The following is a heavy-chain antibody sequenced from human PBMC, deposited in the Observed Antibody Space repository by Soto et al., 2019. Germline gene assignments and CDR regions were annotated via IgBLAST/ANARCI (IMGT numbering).Heavy chain of an antibody. V-gene: IGHV3-15*01. CDR3: STDREDWLTRVYYGMDL. CDR1: GFTFSNAW. J-gene: IGHJ6*02. D-gene: IGHD6-19*01. Sequence: PGGSLRLSCATTGFTFSNAWMSWVRQAPGKGVEWVGRIKGETDGETTDYAAPVRGRFTISRDDSKDTLYLQMNSLKTEDTAVYYCSTDREDWLTRVYYGMDLWGQGTTVTVSS. CDR2: IKGETDGETT.